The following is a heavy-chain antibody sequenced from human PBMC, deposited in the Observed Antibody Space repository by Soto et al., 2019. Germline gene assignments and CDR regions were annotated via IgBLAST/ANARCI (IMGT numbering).Heavy chain of an antibody. CDR1: GGSVNSGSYY. D-gene: IGHD2-2*01. V-gene: IGHV4-61*01. CDR3: ARDTMYYYYYGMDV. J-gene: IGHJ6*02. CDR2: IYYSGST. Sequence: QVQLQESGPGLVKPSETLSLTCTVSGGSVNSGSYYWSWIRQPPGKGLEWIGYIYYSGSTNYNPSLKSRVTTSVDTSKNQFSLKLSSVTAADTAVYYCARDTMYYYYYGMDVWGQGTTVTVSS.